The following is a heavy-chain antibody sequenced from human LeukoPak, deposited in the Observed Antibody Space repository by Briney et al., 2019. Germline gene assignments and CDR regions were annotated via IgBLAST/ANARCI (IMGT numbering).Heavy chain of an antibody. V-gene: IGHV1-69*04. CDR2: IIPILGIA. CDR3: ARDFQYGYGLRYFDY. J-gene: IGHJ4*02. Sequence: SVKVSCKASGGTFSSYAISWVRQAPGQGLEWMGRIIPILGIANYAQKFQGRVTITADKSTSTAYMELSSLRSEDTAVYYCARDFQYGYGLRYFDYWGQGTLVTVSS. CDR1: GGTFSSYA. D-gene: IGHD5-18*01.